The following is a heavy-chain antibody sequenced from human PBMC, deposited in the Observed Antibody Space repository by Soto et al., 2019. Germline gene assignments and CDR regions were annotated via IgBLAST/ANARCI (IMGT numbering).Heavy chain of an antibody. D-gene: IGHD3-22*01. Sequence: QVQLQESGPGLVKPSETLSLTCTVSGGSVSSGSYYWSWIRQPPGKGLEWIGYIYYSGSTNYNPSLKSRVTISVDTSKNQCSLQLSAVTAADTAVYYCARSPVLASSGYYPRSTFGYWGQGTLVTVSS. J-gene: IGHJ4*02. CDR3: ARSPVLASSGYYPRSTFGY. V-gene: IGHV4-61*01. CDR1: GGSVSSGSYY. CDR2: IYYSGST.